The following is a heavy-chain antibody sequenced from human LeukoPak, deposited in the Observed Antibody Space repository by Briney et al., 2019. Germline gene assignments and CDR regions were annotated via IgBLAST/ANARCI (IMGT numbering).Heavy chain of an antibody. CDR2: IKGDGSST. CDR3: ARDGYSFGHDFDY. V-gene: IGHV3-74*01. J-gene: IGHJ4*02. Sequence: GGSLRLSCAASGFTFSSYWMHWVRHTPGKGLVWVSRIKGDGSSTSYADSVKGRFTISRDNAKNTLYLQMNSLRAEDTPVYYCARDGYSFGHDFDYWGQGTLVTVSS. D-gene: IGHD5-18*01. CDR1: GFTFSSYW.